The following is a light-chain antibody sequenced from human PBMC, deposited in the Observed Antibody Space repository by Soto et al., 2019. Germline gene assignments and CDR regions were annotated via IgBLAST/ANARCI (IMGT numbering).Light chain of an antibody. V-gene: IGLV2-8*01. Sequence: QSALTQPPSASGSPGRSVTISCTGTSSDIGTYDYVSWYQQHPGKAPKLMIYEVTKRPSGVPDRFSGSKSANTASLTISGLQAEDEADYYCSSYTTSSTWVFGGGTKVTVL. CDR2: EVT. CDR1: SSDIGTYDY. J-gene: IGLJ3*02. CDR3: SSYTTSSTWV.